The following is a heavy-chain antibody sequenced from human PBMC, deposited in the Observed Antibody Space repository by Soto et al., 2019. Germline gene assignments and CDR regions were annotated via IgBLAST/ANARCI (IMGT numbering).Heavy chain of an antibody. D-gene: IGHD2-2*01. CDR2: INAGNGNT. V-gene: IGHV1-3*01. Sequence: GASVKVSCKASGYTFTSYAMHWVRQAPGQRLEWMGWINAGNGNTKYSQKFQGRVTITRDTSASTAYMELSSLRSEDTAVYYCARDFVVVPAAFDPWGQGTLVTVSS. CDR3: ARDFVVVPAAFDP. J-gene: IGHJ5*02. CDR1: GYTFTSYA.